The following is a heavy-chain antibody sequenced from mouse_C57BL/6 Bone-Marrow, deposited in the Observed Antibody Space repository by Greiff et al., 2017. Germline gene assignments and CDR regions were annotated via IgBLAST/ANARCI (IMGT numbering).Heavy chain of an antibody. Sequence: EVKLMESGGGLVKPGGSLKLSCAASGFTFSDYGMHWVRQAPEKGLEWVAYISSGSSTIYYADTVKGRFTISRDNAKNTLFLQMTSLRSEDTAMYYCARDYSGSSLYFDYWGQGTTLTVSS. CDR3: ARDYSGSSLYFDY. CDR1: GFTFSDYG. D-gene: IGHD1-1*01. V-gene: IGHV5-17*01. CDR2: ISSGSSTI. J-gene: IGHJ2*01.